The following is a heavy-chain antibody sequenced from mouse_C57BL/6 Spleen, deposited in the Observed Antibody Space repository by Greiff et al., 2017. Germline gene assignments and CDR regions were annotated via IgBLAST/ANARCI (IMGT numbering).Heavy chain of an antibody. J-gene: IGHJ3*01. CDR1: GFTFSDAW. CDR3: TRPLIYYDYDVGFAY. CDR2: IRNKANNHAT. V-gene: IGHV6-6*01. Sequence: EVKVIESGGGLVQPGGSMKLSCAASGFTFSDAWMDWVRQSPEKGLEWVAEIRNKANNHATYYAESVKGRFTISRDDSKSSVYLQMNSLRAEDTGIYYCTRPLIYYDYDVGFAYWGQGTLVTVSA. D-gene: IGHD2-4*01.